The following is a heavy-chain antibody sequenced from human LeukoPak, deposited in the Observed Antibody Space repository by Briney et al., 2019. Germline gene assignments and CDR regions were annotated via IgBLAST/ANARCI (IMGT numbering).Heavy chain of an antibody. D-gene: IGHD5-18*01. V-gene: IGHV3-7*01. CDR1: GFTFSDYY. Sequence: GGSLRLSCAASGFTFSDYYMSWVRQAPGKGLEWVANIKQDGSEKYYVDSVKGRFTISRDNAKNSLYLQMNSLRAEDTAVYYCARTLDTAMNWAFDIWGQGTMVTVSS. CDR3: ARTLDTAMNWAFDI. CDR2: IKQDGSEK. J-gene: IGHJ3*02.